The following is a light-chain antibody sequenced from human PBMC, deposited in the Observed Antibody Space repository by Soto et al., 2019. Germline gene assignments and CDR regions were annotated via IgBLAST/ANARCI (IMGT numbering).Light chain of an antibody. CDR2: ATS. J-gene: IGKJ5*01. CDR1: QALRSSY. CDR3: QQYGTSPRSIT. Sequence: IVLPQSPATLSLSPGERATLSCGASQALRSSYLACYQQKPGLAPRLLIYATSSRATGIPDRFSGGGSGTDFTLTINKLEPEDFAVYYCQQYGTSPRSITFGQGTRLEIK. V-gene: IGKV3D-20*01.